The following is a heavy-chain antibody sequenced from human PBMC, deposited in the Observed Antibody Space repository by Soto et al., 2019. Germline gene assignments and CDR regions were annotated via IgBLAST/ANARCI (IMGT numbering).Heavy chain of an antibody. V-gene: IGHV1-18*01. CDR2: VSAYNDNT. Sequence: QIQLVQSGAAVKKPGASVKVSCKASGYRFRDYGISWVRQAPGQGLEWMGWVSAYNDNTKYSQKGQGRVTMTADTSSTTAYMELRDLGSDDTAVYYCARDQDAYTYAYAYWGQGTLVTVSS. J-gene: IGHJ4*02. CDR3: ARDQDAYTYAYAY. D-gene: IGHD5-18*01. CDR1: GYRFRDYG.